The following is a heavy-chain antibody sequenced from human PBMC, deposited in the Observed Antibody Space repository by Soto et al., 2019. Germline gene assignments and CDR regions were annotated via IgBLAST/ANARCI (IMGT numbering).Heavy chain of an antibody. CDR3: AKDRDGAAAGPTKFYGMDV. V-gene: IGHV3-23*01. CDR2: ISGSGDST. CDR1: GFTFSSYA. J-gene: IGHJ6*02. D-gene: IGHD6-13*01. Sequence: EVQLLESGGGLVQPGGSLRLSCAASGFTFSSYAMSWVRQAPGKGLEWVSVISGSGDSTYYADSARGRFTISRDNSKNTLYLQMNSLRAEDTAVYYCAKDRDGAAAGPTKFYGMDVWGQGTTVTVSS.